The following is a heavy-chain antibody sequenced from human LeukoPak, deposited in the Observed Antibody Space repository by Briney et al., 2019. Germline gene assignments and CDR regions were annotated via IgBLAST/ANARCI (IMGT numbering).Heavy chain of an antibody. CDR2: IHTSGST. CDR1: GGSISSSYW. D-gene: IGHD3-16*01. J-gene: IGHJ4*02. CDR3: ARTPRGEFSDY. Sequence: KTSGTLSLTCAVSGGSISSSYWWSWVRQPPGKGLEWIGRIHTSGSTNYNPSLKSRVAMSVDTSKNQFSLKLSSVTAADTAVYYCARTPRGEFSDYWGQGTLVTVSS. V-gene: IGHV4-4*02.